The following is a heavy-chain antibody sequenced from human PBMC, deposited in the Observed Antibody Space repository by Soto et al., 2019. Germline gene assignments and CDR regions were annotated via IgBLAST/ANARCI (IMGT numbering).Heavy chain of an antibody. CDR2: INGDGSST. D-gene: IGHD4-17*01. CDR3: ARFRVDGDAVP. V-gene: IGHV3-74*01. CDR1: GFVFSNYW. Sequence: EMQLVESGGGLVQPGQSLRLSCAPSGFVFSNYWMHWVRQTPGKGLVWVSRINGDGSSTSYADSVRGRFTISRDNAKNALYLQMDSLRTEDTALYYCARFRVDGDAVPWGQGTLVTVFS. J-gene: IGHJ5*02.